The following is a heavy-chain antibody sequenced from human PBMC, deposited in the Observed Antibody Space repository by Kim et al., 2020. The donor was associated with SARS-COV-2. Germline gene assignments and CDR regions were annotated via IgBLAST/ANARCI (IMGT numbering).Heavy chain of an antibody. D-gene: IGHD3-10*01. V-gene: IGHV4-34*01. Sequence: LKSRVTISVDTSKNQFSLKLSSVTAADTAVYYCARVRLLWFGELSGAFDIWGQGTMVTVSS. J-gene: IGHJ3*02. CDR3: ARVRLLWFGELSGAFDI.